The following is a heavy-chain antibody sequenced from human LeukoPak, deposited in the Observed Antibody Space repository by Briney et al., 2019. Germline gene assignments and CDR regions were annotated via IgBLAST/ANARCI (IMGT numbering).Heavy chain of an antibody. CDR1: GFTFSSYW. V-gene: IGHV3-7*01. CDR3: ASRNGKAGYYYYYYMDV. D-gene: IGHD6-13*01. J-gene: IGHJ6*03. Sequence: PGGSLRLSCAASGFTFSSYWMSWVRQAPGKGLEWVANIKQDGSEKYYVDSVKGRFTISRDNAKNSLYLQMNSLRAEDTAVYYCASRNGKAGYYYYYYMDVWGKGTTVTVSS. CDR2: IKQDGSEK.